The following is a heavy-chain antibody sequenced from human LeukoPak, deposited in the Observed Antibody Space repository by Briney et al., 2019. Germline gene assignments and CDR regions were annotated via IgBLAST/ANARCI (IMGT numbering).Heavy chain of an antibody. V-gene: IGHV4-59*12. J-gene: IGHJ5*02. CDR2: IHYSGST. CDR1: GGSISGYY. Sequence: PSETLSLTCSVSGGSISGYYWSWIRQPPGKGLEWIGYIHYSGSTHYNPSLKSRVTMSVDTSKNQFSLKLSSVTAADTAVYYCAKGSRWFDPGGQGTLVTVSS. CDR3: AKGSRWFDP.